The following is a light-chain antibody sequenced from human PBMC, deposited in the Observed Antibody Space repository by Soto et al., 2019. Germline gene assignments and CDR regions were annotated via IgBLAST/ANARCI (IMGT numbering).Light chain of an antibody. J-gene: IGLJ2*01. CDR1: GSDVGGYNY. Sequence: QSALTQPASVSGSPGQSITISCTGTGSDVGGYNYVSWYQQHPGKDPKLMMYYVSNRPSGVSNRFSGSKSGNTASLTISWLQGEDEADYYCSSYTSSSSLVGFGGGTK. CDR3: SSYTSSSSLVG. V-gene: IGLV2-14*01. CDR2: YVS.